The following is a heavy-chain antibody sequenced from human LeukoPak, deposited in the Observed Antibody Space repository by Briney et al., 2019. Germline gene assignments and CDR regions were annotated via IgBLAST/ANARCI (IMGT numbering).Heavy chain of an antibody. CDR1: GYTFTSYG. V-gene: IGHV1-18*01. CDR2: ISAYNGNT. J-gene: IGHJ2*01. D-gene: IGHD3-9*01. Sequence: GASVKVSCKASGYTFTSYGISWVRQAPGQGLEWMGWISAYNGNTNYAQKLQGRVTMTTDTSTSTAYMELRSLRSDDTAVYYCARDQRYFAWTRYFDLWGRGTLVTVSS. CDR3: ARDQRYFAWTRYFDL.